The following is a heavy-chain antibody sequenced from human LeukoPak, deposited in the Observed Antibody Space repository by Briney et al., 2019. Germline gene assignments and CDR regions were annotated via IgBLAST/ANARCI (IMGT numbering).Heavy chain of an antibody. D-gene: IGHD2-2*01. CDR1: GFTFSSYS. V-gene: IGHV3-21*01. CDR3: ARGSGDIVVVPAAVALGY. CDR2: ISSSSSYI. J-gene: IGHJ4*02. Sequence: PGGSLRLSCAASGFTFSSYSMNWVRQAPGKGLEWVSSISSSSSYIYYADSVKGRFTISRDNAKNSLYLQMNSLRAEDTAVYYCARGSGDIVVVPAAVALGYWGQGTLVTVSS.